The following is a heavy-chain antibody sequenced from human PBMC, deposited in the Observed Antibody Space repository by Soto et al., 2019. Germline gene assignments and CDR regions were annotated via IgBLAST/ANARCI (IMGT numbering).Heavy chain of an antibody. CDR2: IIPILGIA. Sequence: SVKVSCKASGGTFSSYTISWVRQAPGQGLEWMGRIIPILGIANYAQKFQGRVTITADKSTSTAYMELSSLRSEDTAVYYCARDLSSGRYDLRWFDPWGQGTLVTVSS. CDR1: GGTFSSYT. J-gene: IGHJ5*02. CDR3: ARDLSSGRYDLRWFDP. V-gene: IGHV1-69*04. D-gene: IGHD6-19*01.